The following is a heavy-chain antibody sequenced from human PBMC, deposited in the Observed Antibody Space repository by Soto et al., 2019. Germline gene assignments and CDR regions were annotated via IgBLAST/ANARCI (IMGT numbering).Heavy chain of an antibody. Sequence: PSETLSLTCTVSGGYISSSSYYWGWIRQPPGKGLEWIGSIYYSGSTYYNPSLKSRVTISVDTSKNQFSLKLSSVTAADTAVYYCLVYYYYYGMEVWGQGTTVTVSS. CDR2: IYYSGST. J-gene: IGHJ6*02. V-gene: IGHV4-39*01. CDR3: LVYYYYYGMEV. CDR1: GGYISSSSYY.